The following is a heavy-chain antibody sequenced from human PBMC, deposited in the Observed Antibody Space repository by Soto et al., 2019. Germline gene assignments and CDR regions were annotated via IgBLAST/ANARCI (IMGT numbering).Heavy chain of an antibody. CDR1: GGVFRRYA. CDR2: IVPIFGTT. J-gene: IGHJ6*02. Sequence: ASVKVSCKVSGGVFRRYAISWVRQAPGQGLEWLGGIVPIFGTTNYAQKFQGRVTIVADESTSTAYMDLSSLRSDDTAVYYCARPDAGSYHSNRPYYCALGVWGRGTTVAVSS. D-gene: IGHD3-10*01. CDR3: ARPDAGSYHSNRPYYCALGV. V-gene: IGHV1-69*13.